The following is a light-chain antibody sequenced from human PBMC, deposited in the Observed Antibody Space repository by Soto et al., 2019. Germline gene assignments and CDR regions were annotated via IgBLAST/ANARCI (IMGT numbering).Light chain of an antibody. J-gene: IGKJ4*02. CDR2: DAS. CDR1: QSVSVW. CDR3: QQYETFSGT. Sequence: DIQMTQSPSTLSASVGDTVTVTCRASQSVSVWLAWYQQKPGEAPKLLIYDASALARGVPSRFSGSGSGTKFTLTIASLQPDDFATYYCQQYETFSGTFGAGTKVEI. V-gene: IGKV1-5*01.